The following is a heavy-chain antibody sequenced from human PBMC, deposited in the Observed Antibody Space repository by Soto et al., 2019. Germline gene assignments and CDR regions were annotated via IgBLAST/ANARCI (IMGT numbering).Heavy chain of an antibody. CDR3: ARKGPATAIPQNYYYYGMDV. CDR1: GGSFSGYY. V-gene: IGHV4-34*01. Sequence: PSETLSLTCAVYGGSFSGYYWSWIRQPPGKGLEWIGEINHSGSTNYNPSLKSRVTISVDTSKNQFSLKLSSVTAADTAVYYCARKGPATAIPQNYYYYGMDVWGQGTTVTVS. CDR2: INHSGST. J-gene: IGHJ6*02. D-gene: IGHD2-2*02.